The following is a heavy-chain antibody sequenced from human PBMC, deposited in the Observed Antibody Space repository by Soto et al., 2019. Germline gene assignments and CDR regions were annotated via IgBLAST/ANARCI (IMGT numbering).Heavy chain of an antibody. CDR3: ARAAPYYDILTGSHYYGMEV. CDR1: GGSISSYY. CDR2: IYYSGST. V-gene: IGHV4-59*01. D-gene: IGHD3-9*01. J-gene: IGHJ6*02. Sequence: SETLSLTCTVSGGSISSYYWSWIRQPPGKGLEWIGYIYYSGSTYYNPSLKSRVTISVDTSKNQFSLKLSSVTAADTAVYYCARAAPYYDILTGSHYYGMEVWGQGTTGTVSS.